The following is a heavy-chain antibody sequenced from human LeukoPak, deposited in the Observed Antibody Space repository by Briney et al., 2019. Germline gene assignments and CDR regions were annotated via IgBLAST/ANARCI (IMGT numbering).Heavy chain of an antibody. CDR3: AREELYCGGDCYLDY. CDR1: GYTFTSYA. J-gene: IGHJ4*02. CDR2: INAGNGNT. D-gene: IGHD2-21*02. Sequence: ASVKVSCKASGYTFTSYAMHWVRQAPGQRLEWMGWINAGNGNTKYSQNFQGRVTITRDTSASTAYMELISLRSEDTAVYYCAREELYCGGDCYLDYWGQGTLVTVSS. V-gene: IGHV1-3*01.